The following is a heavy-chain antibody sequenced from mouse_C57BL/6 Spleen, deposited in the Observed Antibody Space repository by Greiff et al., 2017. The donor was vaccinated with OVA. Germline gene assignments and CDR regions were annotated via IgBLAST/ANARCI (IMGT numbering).Heavy chain of an antibody. Sequence: EVQLQQSGPGLVKPSQSLSLTCSVTGYSITSGYYWNWIRQFPGNKLEWMGYISYDGSNNYNPSLKNRISITRDTSKNQFFLKLNSVTTEDTATYYCARGYYGRTYYFDYWGQGTTLTVSS. CDR1: GYSITSGYY. CDR3: ARGYYGRTYYFDY. J-gene: IGHJ2*01. D-gene: IGHD1-1*01. V-gene: IGHV3-6*01. CDR2: ISYDGSN.